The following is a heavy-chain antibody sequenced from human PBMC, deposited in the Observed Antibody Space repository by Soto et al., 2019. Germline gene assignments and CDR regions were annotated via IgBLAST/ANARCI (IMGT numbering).Heavy chain of an antibody. CDR2: IIPIFGTA. CDR3: ASHYDSSGYYYRGLDY. CDR1: GGTFSSYA. Sequence: QVQLVQSGAEVKKPGSSVKVSCKAPGGTFSSYAISWVRQAPGQGLEWMGGIIPIFGTADYAQKFQGRVTITADESTSTGNMELSSLRSEDTAVYYWASHYDSSGYYYRGLDYWGQGTLVTVSS. D-gene: IGHD3-22*01. V-gene: IGHV1-69*12. J-gene: IGHJ4*02.